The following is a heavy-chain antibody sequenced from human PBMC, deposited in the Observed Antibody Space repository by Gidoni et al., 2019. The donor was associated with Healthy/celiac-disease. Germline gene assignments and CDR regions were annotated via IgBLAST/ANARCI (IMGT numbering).Heavy chain of an antibody. CDR1: GFTFSSYG. V-gene: IGHV3-33*01. J-gene: IGHJ6*03. Sequence: QVQLVESGGGVVQPGRSLRLSCAASGFTFSSYGMHWVRQAPGKGLEWVAVIWYDGSNKYYADSVKGRFTISRDNSKNTLYLQMNSLRAEYTAVYYCARGGITIFGVVKIYYYYYMDVWGKGTTVTVSS. CDR3: ARGGITIFGVVKIYYYYYMDV. D-gene: IGHD3-3*01. CDR2: IWYDGSNK.